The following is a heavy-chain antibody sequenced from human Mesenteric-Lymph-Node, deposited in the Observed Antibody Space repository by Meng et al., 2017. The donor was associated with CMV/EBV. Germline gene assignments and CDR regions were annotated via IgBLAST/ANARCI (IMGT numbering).Heavy chain of an antibody. D-gene: IGHD3-10*01. CDR2: IWYDGNNK. Sequence: FPLSSYGMHWVRQAAGKGLAWVAVIWYDGNNKYYTDSVKGRFTISRDTSKNTLYLQMNSLRAEDTAVYYCAREGEPGSGSYRAFDIWGLGTTVTVSS. J-gene: IGHJ3*02. V-gene: IGHV3-33*01. CDR3: AREGEPGSGSYRAFDI. CDR1: FPLSSYG.